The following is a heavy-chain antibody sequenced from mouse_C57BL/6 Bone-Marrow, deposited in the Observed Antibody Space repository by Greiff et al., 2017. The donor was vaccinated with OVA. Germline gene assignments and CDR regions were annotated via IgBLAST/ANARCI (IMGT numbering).Heavy chain of an antibody. J-gene: IGHJ3*01. V-gene: IGHV1-61*01. CDR1: GYTFTSSW. Sequence: QVQLQQPGAELVRPGSSVKLSCKASGYTFTSSWLDWVKQRPGQGLEWIGNIYPSDSETHYTQKFKNKTTLTVDKSTSTASMQLRSLTSEDSAVYYCARELPFAYWGQGTLVTVSA. CDR3: ARELPFAY. CDR2: IYPSDSET. D-gene: IGHD2-1*01.